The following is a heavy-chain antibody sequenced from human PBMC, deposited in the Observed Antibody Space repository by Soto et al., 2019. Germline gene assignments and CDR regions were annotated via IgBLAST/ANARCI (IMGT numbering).Heavy chain of an antibody. CDR2: IYYSGST. CDR1: GGSISSGGYY. V-gene: IGHV4-31*03. D-gene: IGHD2-15*01. Sequence: QVQLQESGPGLVKPSQTLSLTCTVSGGSISSGGYYWSWIRQHPGKGLEWIGYIYYSGSTYYNPSLKSRVTISVDTSKYQCSLKRSSVTAADTAVYYCARVAGSSGGTYYFDDWGQGTLVTVSS. CDR3: ARVAGSSGGTYYFDD. J-gene: IGHJ4*02.